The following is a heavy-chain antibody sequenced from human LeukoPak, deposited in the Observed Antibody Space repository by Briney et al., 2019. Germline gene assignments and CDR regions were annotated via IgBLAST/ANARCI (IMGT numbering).Heavy chain of an antibody. V-gene: IGHV3-23*01. CDR3: AKSGRYFDWLSTIDY. Sequence: GSLRLSCAASGFTFSSYAMSWVRQAPGKGLEWVSAISGSGGSTYYADSVKGRFTISRDNSKNMLYLQMNSLRAEDTAVYYCAKSGRYFDWLSTIDYWGQGTLVTVSS. D-gene: IGHD3-9*01. J-gene: IGHJ4*02. CDR2: ISGSGGST. CDR1: GFTFSSYA.